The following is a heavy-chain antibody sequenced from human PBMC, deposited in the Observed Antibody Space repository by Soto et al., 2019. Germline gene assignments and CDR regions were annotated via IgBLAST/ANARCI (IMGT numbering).Heavy chain of an antibody. CDR3: ARHSPYCGGDCYSLDY. CDR2: IYHSAST. D-gene: IGHD2-21*02. J-gene: IGHJ4*02. V-gene: IGHV4-59*08. CDR1: GGSISSYY. Sequence: SETLSLTCTVSGGSISSYYWSWIRQPPGKGLEWIGYIYHSASTKYSPSHKSRVTTSVDTSKNQVSLNLSSVTAVDTAVYYCARHSPYCGGDCYSLDYWGQGTLVTVS.